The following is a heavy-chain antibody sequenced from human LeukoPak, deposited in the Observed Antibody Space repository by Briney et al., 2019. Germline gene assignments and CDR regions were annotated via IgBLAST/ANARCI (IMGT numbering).Heavy chain of an antibody. CDR1: GDSVCRTITA. Sequence: SQTLSLTCAISGDSVCRTITAWNWIRQCPSRGLEWLGRTYYRSKWYSDYAVSVRSRITINPDTSKNQFSLQLNSVTPEDTAVYYCARGSSSIDYWGQGTLVTVSS. V-gene: IGHV6-1*01. D-gene: IGHD6-6*01. J-gene: IGHJ4*02. CDR3: ARGSSSIDY. CDR2: TYYRSKWYS.